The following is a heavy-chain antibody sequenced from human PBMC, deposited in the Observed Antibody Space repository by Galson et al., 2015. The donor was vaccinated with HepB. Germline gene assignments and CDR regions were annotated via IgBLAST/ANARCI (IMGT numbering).Heavy chain of an antibody. J-gene: IGHJ4*02. CDR3: AKANLRYYDFWRAIDY. CDR2: ISGSSGST. V-gene: IGHV3-23*01. D-gene: IGHD3-3*01. Sequence: SLRLSCAASGFTFSSYAMSWVRQAPGKGLEWVSAISGSSGSTYYADSVKGRFTISRDNSKNTLYLQMNSLRAEDAAVYYCAKANLRYYDFWRAIDYWGQGTLVTVSS. CDR1: GFTFSSYA.